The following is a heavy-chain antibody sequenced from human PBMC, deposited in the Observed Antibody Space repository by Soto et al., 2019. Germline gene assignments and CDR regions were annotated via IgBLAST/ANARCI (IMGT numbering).Heavy chain of an antibody. V-gene: IGHV3-11*05. CDR3: ARTERAPSNYVDILTGYYYFDY. J-gene: IGHJ4*02. Sequence: QMLLVESGGGLVRPGGSLRLSCAASGFTFSDYYMSWIRQAPGKGLEWVSYISGTSSYINYAASVRGRFTISRDNAKNSLYLQMDSLKAEDTAVYFCARTERAPSNYVDILTGYYYFDYWGQGTLVTVSS. D-gene: IGHD3-9*01. CDR1: GFTFSDYY. CDR2: ISGTSSYI.